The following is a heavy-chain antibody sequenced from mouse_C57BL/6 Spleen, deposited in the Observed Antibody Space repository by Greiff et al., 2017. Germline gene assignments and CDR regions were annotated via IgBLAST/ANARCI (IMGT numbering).Heavy chain of an antibody. Sequence: QVQLQQSGAELARPGASVKLSCKASGYTFTSYGISWVKQRTGQGLEWIGEIYPRSGNTYYNEKFKGKATLTADKSSSTAYMELRSLTSEDSAVYFCARNHYGSSPHWYVDVWGTGTTVTVSS. CDR2: IYPRSGNT. J-gene: IGHJ1*03. D-gene: IGHD1-1*01. V-gene: IGHV1-81*01. CDR3: ARNHYGSSPHWYVDV. CDR1: GYTFTSYG.